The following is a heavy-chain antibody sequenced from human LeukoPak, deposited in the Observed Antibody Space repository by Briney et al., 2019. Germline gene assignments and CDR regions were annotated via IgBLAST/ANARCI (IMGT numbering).Heavy chain of an antibody. Sequence: GASVKVSCKASGGTFSSYAISWVRQAPGQGLEWMGRIIPILGIANYAQKFQGRLTITADKSTSTAYMELSSLRSEDTAVYYCARDGSLGELSFPDYWGQGTLVTVSS. CDR3: ARDGSLGELSFPDY. CDR1: GGTFSSYA. J-gene: IGHJ4*02. V-gene: IGHV1-69*04. CDR2: IIPILGIA. D-gene: IGHD3-16*02.